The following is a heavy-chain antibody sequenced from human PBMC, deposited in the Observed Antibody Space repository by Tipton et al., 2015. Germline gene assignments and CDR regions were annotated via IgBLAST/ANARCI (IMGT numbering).Heavy chain of an antibody. Sequence: SLRLSCAASGFTFSTYWMSWLRQAPGKGLEWGANIQQHGSDKYYVDSVKGRFSISRDNDKYSLVLQMNRRIVEDTAMYYCATSTSHGGGYWGQGTLVTVSS. CDR2: IQQHGSDK. CDR3: ATSTSHGGGY. J-gene: IGHJ4*02. D-gene: IGHD2-2*01. V-gene: IGHV3-7*01. CDR1: GFTFSTYW.